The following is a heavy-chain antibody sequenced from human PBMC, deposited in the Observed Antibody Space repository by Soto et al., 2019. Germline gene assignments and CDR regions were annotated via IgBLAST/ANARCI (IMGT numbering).Heavy chain of an antibody. J-gene: IGHJ4*02. CDR1: GFTFNSYA. D-gene: IGHD6-19*01. CDR3: VRPGLTVPGTRYFDH. Sequence: EVQLLESGGGLVQPGGSLRLSCAASGFTFNSYAMSWVRQAPGKGLEWVSAIGSDGTAIQYADSVKGRFTISKDNSNDMLYLQMNSPRAEDTAVYYCVRPGLTVPGTRYFDHWGQGALVTVSS. V-gene: IGHV3-23*05. CDR2: IGSDGTAI.